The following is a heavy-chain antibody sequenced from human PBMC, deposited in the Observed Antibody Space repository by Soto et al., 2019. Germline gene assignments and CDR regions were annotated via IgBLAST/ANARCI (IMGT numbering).Heavy chain of an antibody. CDR1: GFTFSSYG. CDR3: AKLPMGATTRYYYGMDV. J-gene: IGHJ6*02. V-gene: IGHV3-30*18. CDR2: ISYDGSNK. D-gene: IGHD1-26*01. Sequence: GGSLRLSCAASGFTFSSYGMHWVRQAPGKGLEWVAVISYDGSNKYYADSVKGRFTISRDNSKNTLYLQMNSLRAEDTAVYYCAKLPMGATTRYYYGMDVWGQGTTVTVSS.